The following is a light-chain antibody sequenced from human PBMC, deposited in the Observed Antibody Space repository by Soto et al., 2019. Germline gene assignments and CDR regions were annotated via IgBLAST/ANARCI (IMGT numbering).Light chain of an antibody. CDR1: KSISSW. Sequence: DILVTQSPCTLSASVGGRAPRTGRASKSISSWLAWYQQKPGKAPKLLISTASRLEGGVPSRFSGSGSGTEFTLHISSLQTDDFATYYCQQYHTFATFGQGTKVDIK. J-gene: IGKJ1*01. V-gene: IGKV1-5*03. CDR3: QQYHTFAT. CDR2: TAS.